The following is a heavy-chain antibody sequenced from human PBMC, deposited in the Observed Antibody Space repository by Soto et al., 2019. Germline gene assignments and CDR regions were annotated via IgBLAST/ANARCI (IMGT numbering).Heavy chain of an antibody. CDR1: GYSFTSYW. CDR2: IYPGDSDT. J-gene: IGHJ4*02. D-gene: IGHD3-22*01. CDR3: ARPMNYYDSSGYYDLDY. Sequence: VASLKLSCKGSGYSFTSYWICWVRQMPGKGLEWMGIIYPGDSDTRYSPSFQGQVTISADKSISTAYLQWSSLKASDTAMYYCARPMNYYDSSGYYDLDYWGQGTLVTVSS. V-gene: IGHV5-51*01.